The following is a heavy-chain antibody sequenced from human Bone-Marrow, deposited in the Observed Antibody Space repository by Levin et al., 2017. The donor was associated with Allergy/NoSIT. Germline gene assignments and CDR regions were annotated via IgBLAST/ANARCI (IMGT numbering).Heavy chain of an antibody. V-gene: IGHV3-74*01. CDR1: GFTFSNSW. Sequence: PGGSLRLSCAASGFTFSNSWVHWVRQPPGKGLVWVSRINNDGSSTTYADSVKGRFTTSRDNAKNTLYLQLNSLRAEDTAVYYCARDQGVGYGMDVWGQGTTVTVSS. J-gene: IGHJ6*02. D-gene: IGHD2-15*01. CDR3: ARDQGVGYGMDV. CDR2: INNDGSST.